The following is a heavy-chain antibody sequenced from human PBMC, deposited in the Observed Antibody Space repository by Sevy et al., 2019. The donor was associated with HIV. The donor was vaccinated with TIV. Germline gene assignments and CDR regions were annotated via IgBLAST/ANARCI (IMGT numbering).Heavy chain of an antibody. V-gene: IGHV4-34*01. CDR2: INHSGST. D-gene: IGHD2-21*02. Sequence: SETLSLTCAVYVGSFSGYYWSWIRQPPGKGLEWIGEINHSGSTNYNPSLKSRVTISVDTSKNQFSLKLSSVTAADTAVYYCARPPGYGGNSGAFDIWGQGTMVTVSS. J-gene: IGHJ3*02. CDR3: ARPPGYGGNSGAFDI. CDR1: VGSFSGYY.